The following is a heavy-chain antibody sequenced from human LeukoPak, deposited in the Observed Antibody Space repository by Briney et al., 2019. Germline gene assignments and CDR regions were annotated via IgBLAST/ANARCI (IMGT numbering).Heavy chain of an antibody. Sequence: TGGSLRLSCAASGFIFSSHTMAWVRQALGKGLEWVSTMRASGSINYADSAKGRFTISRDNSKNMLYLQMNSLRGEDTAVYYCTKELPTRGDYFDYWGQGTLVTVSS. CDR1: GFIFSSHT. J-gene: IGHJ4*02. CDR2: MRASGSI. V-gene: IGHV3-23*01. D-gene: IGHD3-10*01. CDR3: TKELPTRGDYFDY.